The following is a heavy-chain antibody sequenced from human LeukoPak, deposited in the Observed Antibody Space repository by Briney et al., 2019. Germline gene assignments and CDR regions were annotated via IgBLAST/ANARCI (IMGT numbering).Heavy chain of an antibody. CDR1: GGSFSGYY. J-gene: IGHJ4*02. CDR2: INHSGST. V-gene: IGHV4-34*01. Sequence: SETLSLTCAVYGGSFSGYYWSWIRQPPGKGLEWIGEINHSGSTNYNPSLKSRVTISVDTSKNQFSLKLSSVTAADTAVCYCARDHPYYDFWSGYPNWGQGTLVTVSS. CDR3: ARDHPYYDFWSGYPN. D-gene: IGHD3-3*01.